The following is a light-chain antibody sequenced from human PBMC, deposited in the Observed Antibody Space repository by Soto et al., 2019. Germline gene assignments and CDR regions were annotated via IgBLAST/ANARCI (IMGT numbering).Light chain of an antibody. CDR1: QTISIY. CDR2: SAS. CDR3: QQSYNTPWT. J-gene: IGKJ1*01. V-gene: IGKV1-39*01. Sequence: DIQMTQSPSYLSASVGDRVTITCRASQTISIYLNWYQQKPGKAPNLLIYSASSLQIGVPSRFTGSGSGTDFTLTITTLQPEDFATYYCQQSYNTPWTFGQGTKVDI.